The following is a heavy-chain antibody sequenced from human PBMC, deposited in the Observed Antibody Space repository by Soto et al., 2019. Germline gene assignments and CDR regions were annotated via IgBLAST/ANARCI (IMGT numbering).Heavy chain of an antibody. Sequence: GASVTVACKASGYTFTRSGSSWGRQAPGQGLEWMGWISTYNGDTNYAQTFQGRVTMTTDTSTSTVHMEVRSLRSDDTAVYYCAREGVAPYYYYGMDVWGQGTPVTVSS. D-gene: IGHD5-12*01. CDR3: AREGVAPYYYYGMDV. CDR2: ISTYNGDT. J-gene: IGHJ6*02. CDR1: GYTFTRSG. V-gene: IGHV1-18*01.